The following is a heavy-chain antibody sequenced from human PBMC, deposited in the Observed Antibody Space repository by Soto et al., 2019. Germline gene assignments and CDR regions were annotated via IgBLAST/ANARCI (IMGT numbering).Heavy chain of an antibody. J-gene: IGHJ6*02. V-gene: IGHV1-18*01. CDR3: ARTTLIVRVDYGMAV. Sequence: WVRQAPGQGLECMGWISPYNGNTNYAQKFQGRVTMTTDISTSTAYMELRSLRSDDTAVYFCARTTLIVRVDYGMAVWGQGTTVTVSS. D-gene: IGHD3-22*01. CDR2: ISPYNGNT.